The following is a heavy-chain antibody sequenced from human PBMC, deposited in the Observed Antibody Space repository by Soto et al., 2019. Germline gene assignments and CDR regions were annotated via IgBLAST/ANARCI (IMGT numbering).Heavy chain of an antibody. V-gene: IGHV3-48*03. CDR1: GFTSSSYE. CDR2: ISSSGSTI. Sequence: GGSLRLSCAASGFTSSSYEMNWVRQAPGKGLEWVSYISSSGSTIYYADSVKGRFTISRDNAKNSLYLQMNSLRAEDTAVYYCARVVATIYYYYGMDVWGQGTTVTVYS. J-gene: IGHJ6*02. D-gene: IGHD5-12*01. CDR3: ARVVATIYYYYGMDV.